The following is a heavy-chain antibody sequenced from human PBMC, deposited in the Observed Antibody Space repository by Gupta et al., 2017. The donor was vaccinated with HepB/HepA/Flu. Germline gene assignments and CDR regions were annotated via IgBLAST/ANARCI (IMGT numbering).Heavy chain of an antibody. CDR1: GGSIISSVYY. D-gene: IGHD3-10*01. CDR2: IYFTGNT. Sequence: QVQLQESGPGLVKTSETLSLTCTVSGGSIISSVYYWGWIRQSPGKGLEWIGSIYFTGNTHYNPSLKSRVTMSLDTSKNQFSLKLTSVTAADTAVYYCARSMIRGVITRTPDAFDIWGQGTMVTISS. J-gene: IGHJ3*02. CDR3: ARSMIRGVITRTPDAFDI. V-gene: IGHV4-39*01.